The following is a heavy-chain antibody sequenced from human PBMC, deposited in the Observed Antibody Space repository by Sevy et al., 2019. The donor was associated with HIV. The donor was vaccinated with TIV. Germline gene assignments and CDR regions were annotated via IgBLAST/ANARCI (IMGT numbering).Heavy chain of an antibody. Sequence: SETLSLTCTVSGGSISSYYWSWIRQPPGKGLEWIGYIYYSGSTNYNPSLKSRVTISVDTSKNQFSLKLSSVTAADTAVYYCARVHFPLTSSGYYSRWGQGTLVTVSS. CDR3: ARVHFPLTSSGYYSR. CDR1: GGSISSYY. D-gene: IGHD3-22*01. CDR2: IYYSGST. J-gene: IGHJ4*02. V-gene: IGHV4-59*01.